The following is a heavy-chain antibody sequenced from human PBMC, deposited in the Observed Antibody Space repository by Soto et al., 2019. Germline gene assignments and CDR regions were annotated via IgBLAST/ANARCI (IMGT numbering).Heavy chain of an antibody. V-gene: IGHV3-48*03. J-gene: IGHJ6*02. CDR2: ISSSGSTI. Sequence: AGGSLRLSCAASGFTFSSYEMNWVRQAPGKGLEWVSYISSSGSTIYYADSVKGRFTISRDNAKNSLYLQMNSLRAEDTAVYYCAKQVVIRPRHVGMDVWGQGTTVTVSS. CDR1: GFTFSSYE. CDR3: AKQVVIRPRHVGMDV. D-gene: IGHD3-22*01.